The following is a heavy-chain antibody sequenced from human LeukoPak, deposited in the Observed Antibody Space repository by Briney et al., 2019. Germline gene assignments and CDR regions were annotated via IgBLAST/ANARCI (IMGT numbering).Heavy chain of an antibody. CDR3: TRRRGGGEFDY. J-gene: IGHJ4*02. D-gene: IGHD3-10*01. V-gene: IGHV3-73*01. CDR2: IRINDNSDAA. CDR1: GFIFSGSA. Sequence: PGGSLRLSCAASGFIFSGSAMHWVRQAPGKGLEWVGRIRINDNSDAAAYGPSVRGRFTISRDDSKNTTYLQMNSLKTEDTAVYYCTRRRGGGEFDYWGQGTLVTVSS.